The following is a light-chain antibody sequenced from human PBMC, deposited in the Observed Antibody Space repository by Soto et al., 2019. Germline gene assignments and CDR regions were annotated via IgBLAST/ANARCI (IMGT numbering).Light chain of an antibody. CDR1: QGISSY. J-gene: IGKJ1*01. CDR3: LQDSGYSWT. CDR2: AAS. V-gene: IGKV1-9*01. Sequence: DIQLTQSPSFLSASVGDRVTITCRASQGISSYLAWYQQKPGKAPEVLIYAASAFQSGVPSRFSGSGSGTDFTLTISSLQPEDFATYFCLQDSGYSWTFGQGTKVDIK.